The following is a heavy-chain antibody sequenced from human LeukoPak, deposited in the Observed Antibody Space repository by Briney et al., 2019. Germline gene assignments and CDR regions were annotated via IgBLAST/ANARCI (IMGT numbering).Heavy chain of an antibody. J-gene: IGHJ3*02. CDR1: GYSFTNFW. Sequence: LGESLKISCKGSGYSFTNFWIAWVRQMPGKGLEWMGIIDPADSETKYSPSFQGQVTISADKSISTAYLQWSSLKASDTAMYYCARTKRVANAFDIWGQGTMVTVSS. CDR2: IDPADSET. CDR3: ARTKRVANAFDI. V-gene: IGHV5-51*01. D-gene: IGHD3-3*01.